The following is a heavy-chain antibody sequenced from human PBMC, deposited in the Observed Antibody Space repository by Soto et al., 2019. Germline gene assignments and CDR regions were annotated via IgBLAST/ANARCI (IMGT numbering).Heavy chain of an antibody. V-gene: IGHV3-33*01. Sequence: QVQLGESGGGVVQPGSSLTLSCVASGFTLSNYGMHWVRQAPGKGLEWVAVIWYDGTATYSADSVKGPFSISRDNAKKELFLQLSSLRAEDTAVYYCARKVGSSGSSRWFDTWGQGALCSVSS. D-gene: IGHD1-26*01. J-gene: IGHJ5*02. CDR2: IWYDGTAT. CDR1: GFTLSNYG. CDR3: ARKVGSSGSSRWFDT.